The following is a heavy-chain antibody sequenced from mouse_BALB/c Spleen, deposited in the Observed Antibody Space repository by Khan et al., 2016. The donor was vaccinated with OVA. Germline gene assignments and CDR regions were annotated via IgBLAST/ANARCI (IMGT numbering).Heavy chain of an antibody. CDR2: ISSGDNT. CDR3: ARDYWFVY. V-gene: IGHV5-6-5*01. CDR1: GFTFSNYA. J-gene: IGHJ3*01. Sequence: EVQLQESGGGLVKPGGSLKVSCAASGFTFSNYAMSWVRQTPEKRMEWVASISSGDNTYYPDSVQGRFTISRDNARNILYLQMSSLRSEDTAMYYCARDYWFVYWGQGTLVTVSA.